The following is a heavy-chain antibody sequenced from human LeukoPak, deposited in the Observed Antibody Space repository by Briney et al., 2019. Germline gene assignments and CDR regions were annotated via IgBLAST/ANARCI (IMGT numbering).Heavy chain of an antibody. CDR2: ISYDGSNK. CDR3: AKDRTTISLGAFDI. V-gene: IGHV3-30-3*01. D-gene: IGHD1-7*01. CDR1: GFTFSSYA. J-gene: IGHJ3*02. Sequence: GGSLRLSCAASGFTFSSYAMHWVRQAPGKGLEWVAVISYDGSNKYYADSVKGRFTISRDNSKNTLYLQMNSLRVEDTAVYYCAKDRTTISLGAFDIWGQGTMVTVSS.